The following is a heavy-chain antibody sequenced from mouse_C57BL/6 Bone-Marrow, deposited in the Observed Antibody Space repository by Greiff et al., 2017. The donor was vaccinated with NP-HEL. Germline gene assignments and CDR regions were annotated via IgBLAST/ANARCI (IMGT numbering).Heavy chain of an antibody. CDR3: ASSGY. CDR2: IAPSDSYT. J-gene: IGHJ2*01. D-gene: IGHD6-1*01. CDR1: GYTFTSYW. V-gene: IGHV1-50*01. Sequence: VQLQQPGAELVKPGASVKLSCKASGYTFTSYWMQWVKQRPGQGLEWIGEIAPSDSYTNYNQKFKGKATLTVDTSSSTAYMQLSSLTSEDSAVYYCASSGYWGQGTTLTVSS.